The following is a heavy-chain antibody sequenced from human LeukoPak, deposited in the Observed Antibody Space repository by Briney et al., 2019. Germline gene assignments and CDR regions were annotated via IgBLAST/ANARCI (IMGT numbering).Heavy chain of an antibody. CDR1: GFTFSSYE. CDR3: AREDSSGLDY. Sequence: GGSLRLSCAASGFTFSSYEMNWVRQAPGKGLEWVSYISSSGSTIYYADSVRGRFTTSRDNAKNSLYLQMNSLRAEDTAIYYCAREDSSGLDYWGQGTLVTVSS. D-gene: IGHD6-19*01. J-gene: IGHJ4*02. V-gene: IGHV3-48*03. CDR2: ISSSGSTI.